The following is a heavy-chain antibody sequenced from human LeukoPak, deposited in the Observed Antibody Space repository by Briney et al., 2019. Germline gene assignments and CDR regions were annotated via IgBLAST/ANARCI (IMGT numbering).Heavy chain of an antibody. CDR1: GGTFSSYA. J-gene: IGHJ4*02. Sequence: SVKVSCKASGGTFSSYAISWVRQAPGQGLEWMGGIIPIFGTANYAQKFQGRVTITTDESTSTAYMELSSLRSEDTAAYYCARGMWNDGSFDYWGQGTLVTVSS. V-gene: IGHV1-69*05. CDR3: ARGMWNDGSFDY. D-gene: IGHD1-1*01. CDR2: IIPIFGTA.